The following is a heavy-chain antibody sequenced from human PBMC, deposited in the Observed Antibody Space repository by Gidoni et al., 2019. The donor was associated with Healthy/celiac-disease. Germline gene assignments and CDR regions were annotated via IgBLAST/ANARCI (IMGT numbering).Heavy chain of an antibody. Sequence: GLEWMGGIIPIFGTANYTQKFQGRVTITADESTSTAYMELSSLRSEDTAVYYCARGRKGYDFWSGDMDVWGQGTTVTVSS. D-gene: IGHD3-3*01. CDR2: IIPIFGTA. V-gene: IGHV1-69*01. J-gene: IGHJ6*02. CDR3: ARGRKGYDFWSGDMDV.